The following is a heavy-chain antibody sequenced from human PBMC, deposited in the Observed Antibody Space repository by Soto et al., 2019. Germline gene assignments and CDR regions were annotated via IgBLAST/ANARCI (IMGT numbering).Heavy chain of an antibody. V-gene: IGHV4-61*01. CDR3: ARGAVVTAPSGP. CDR1: GGSVSSGSYY. J-gene: IGHJ4*02. Sequence: QVQLQESGPGLVKPSETLSLTCTVSGGSVSSGSYYWSWIRQPPGKGLEWIGYIYYSGSTNYNPCLKSRVTISVDTSKNQFSLKLSSVTAADTAVYYCARGAVVTAPSGPWGQGTLVTVSS. CDR2: IYYSGST. D-gene: IGHD2-21*02.